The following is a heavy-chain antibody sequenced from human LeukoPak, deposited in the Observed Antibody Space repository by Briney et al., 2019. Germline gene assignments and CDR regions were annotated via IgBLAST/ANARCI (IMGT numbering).Heavy chain of an antibody. CDR1: GGSISNYY. J-gene: IGHJ4*02. D-gene: IGHD3-22*01. CDR3: ARHYDSSAYWYYFDY. CDR2: IFYSGNT. V-gene: IGHV4-59*08. Sequence: SETLSLTCIVSGGSISNYYWSWIRQPPGKGLEWIGFIFYSGNTNYSPSLKSRVTISVDTSKNQFSLKLSSVTAADTAVYYCARHYDSSAYWYYFDYWGQGTLVTVSS.